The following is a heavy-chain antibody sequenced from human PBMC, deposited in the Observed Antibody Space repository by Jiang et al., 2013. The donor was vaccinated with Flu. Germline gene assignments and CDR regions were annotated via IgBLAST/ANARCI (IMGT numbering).Heavy chain of an antibody. Sequence: GNTGYAQKFQGRVTMTRNTSISTAYMELSSLRSEDTAVYYCARGRIWYSSSSRRFDYWGQGTLVTVSS. J-gene: IGHJ4*02. D-gene: IGHD6-6*01. V-gene: IGHV1-8*01. CDR2: GNT. CDR3: ARGRIWYSSSSRRFDY.